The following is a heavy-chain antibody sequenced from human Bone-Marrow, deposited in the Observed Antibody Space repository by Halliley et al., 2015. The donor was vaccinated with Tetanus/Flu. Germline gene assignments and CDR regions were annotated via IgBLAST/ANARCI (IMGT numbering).Heavy chain of an antibody. V-gene: IGHV4-61*03. D-gene: IGHD5-12*01. CDR2: IYNSATT. CDR3: ATGGGYLIDY. Sequence: KGLEWIGYIYNSATTDYNPPFKSRVTISVDMSKNHLSLKLRSVTAADTAVYFCATGGGYLIDYWGHGTLVTVSS. J-gene: IGHJ4*01.